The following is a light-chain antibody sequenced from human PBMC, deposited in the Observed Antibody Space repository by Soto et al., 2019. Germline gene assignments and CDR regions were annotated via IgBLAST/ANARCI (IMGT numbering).Light chain of an antibody. CDR1: SSDVGGYNY. CDR2: DVS. CDR3: SSYTSSSTPWV. J-gene: IGLJ3*02. V-gene: IGLV2-14*01. Sequence: ALTQPASVSGSPGQSITISCTGTSSDVGGYNYVSWYQQHPGKAPKLMIYDVSNRPSGVSNRFSGSKSGNTASLTISGLQAEDEADYYCSSYTSSSTPWVFGGGTKLTVL.